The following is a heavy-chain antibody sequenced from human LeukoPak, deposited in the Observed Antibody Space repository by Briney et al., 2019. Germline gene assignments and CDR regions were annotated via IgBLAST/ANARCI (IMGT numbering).Heavy chain of an antibody. D-gene: IGHD4-11*01. CDR3: AKNKIYSNYPFDY. CDR1: GFTFSSYA. CDR2: ISGSGGST. V-gene: IGHV3-23*01. Sequence: PGGSLRLSCAASGFTFSSYAMSWVRQAPGKGLEWVSGISGSGGSTYYAEYVKGRFTISRDNSKNTLYLQMNSLRAEDTAVYYCAKNKIYSNYPFDYWGQGTLVTVSS. J-gene: IGHJ4*02.